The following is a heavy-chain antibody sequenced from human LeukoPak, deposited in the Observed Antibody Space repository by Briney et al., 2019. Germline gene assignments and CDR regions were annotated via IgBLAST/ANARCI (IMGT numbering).Heavy chain of an antibody. J-gene: IGHJ3*02. V-gene: IGHV3-48*03. D-gene: IGHD6-19*01. Sequence: PGGSLRLSCAASGFTFSSYEMNWVRQAPGKGLEWVSYISSSGSTIYYADSVKGRFTISRDNAKNSLYLQMNSLRAEDTAVYYCARVSYSSGYDAFDIWGQGTMVTVSS. CDR3: ARVSYSSGYDAFDI. CDR1: GFTFSSYE. CDR2: ISSSGSTI.